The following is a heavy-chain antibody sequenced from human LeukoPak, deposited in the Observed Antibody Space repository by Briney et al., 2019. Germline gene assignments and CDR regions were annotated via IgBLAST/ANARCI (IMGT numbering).Heavy chain of an antibody. Sequence: GGSLRLSCAASGFTFSSYAMSWVRQAPGKGLEWVSAISGSGGSTYYADSVKGRFTISRDNSKNTLYLRMNSLRAEDTAVYYCARGGYYYGSGYYFDYWGQGTLVTVSS. V-gene: IGHV3-23*01. CDR3: ARGGYYYGSGYYFDY. CDR2: ISGSGGST. J-gene: IGHJ4*02. D-gene: IGHD3-10*01. CDR1: GFTFSSYA.